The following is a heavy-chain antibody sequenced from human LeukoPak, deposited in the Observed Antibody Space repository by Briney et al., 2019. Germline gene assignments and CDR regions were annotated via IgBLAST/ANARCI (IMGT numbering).Heavy chain of an antibody. D-gene: IGHD5-24*01. V-gene: IGHV4-39*01. J-gene: IGHJ4*02. CDR2: IYYRLPT. CDR1: GVSISGTNYY. Sequence: PSETLSLTCDVSGVSISGTNYYWGWIRQPPGMGLEWIGSIYYRLPTFYNPLLKSRVTISVDTSKNQISLRLRSVTAADTAVYYCARHEEEDGYNAKTPDYWGQGTLVTVSS. CDR3: ARHEEEDGYNAKTPDY.